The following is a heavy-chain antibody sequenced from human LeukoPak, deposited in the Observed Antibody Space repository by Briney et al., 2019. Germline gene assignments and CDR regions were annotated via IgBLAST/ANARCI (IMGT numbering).Heavy chain of an antibody. CDR1: GFTFSDYS. CDR3: ARDYKYAFDN. V-gene: IGHV3-48*01. D-gene: IGHD5-24*01. Sequence: GGSLRLSCAASGFTFSDYSMNWVHQALGKGLEWISYIGIDSGNTNYADSVKGRFTISGDKAKNSLYLQMNSLRVEDTAVYYCARDYKYAFDNWGQGTLVTVSS. CDR2: IGIDSGNT. J-gene: IGHJ4*02.